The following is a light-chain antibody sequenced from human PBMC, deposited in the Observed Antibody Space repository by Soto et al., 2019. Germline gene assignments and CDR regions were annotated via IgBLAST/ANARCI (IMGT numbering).Light chain of an antibody. Sequence: GEPASISCRSSQSLLHSNGYNYLDWYLQKPGQXXQLXIYLGSRRATGIPARFSGSGYGTEFTLTISSLQSEDFAVYYCQQSDYWPWTFGQGNKVDIK. CDR3: QQSDYWPWT. J-gene: IGKJ1*01. V-gene: IGKV2-28*01. CDR2: LGS. CDR1: QSLLHSNGYNY.